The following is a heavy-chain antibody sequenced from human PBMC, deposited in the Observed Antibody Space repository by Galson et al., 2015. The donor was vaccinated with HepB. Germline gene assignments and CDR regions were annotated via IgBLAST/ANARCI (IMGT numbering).Heavy chain of an antibody. CDR1: TFTFNNYA. CDR3: ATGNSVSTWGHFDY. CDR2: IAASGGTT. D-gene: IGHD6-13*01. Sequence: SLRLSCAVSTFTFNNYAITWVRQAPGKGLEWVSTIAASGGTTYYADSVTGLFAISRDSSKNTIYLQMNSLRVEDTAVYYCATGNSVSTWGHFDYRGQGILVTVSS. V-gene: IGHV3-23*01. J-gene: IGHJ4*02.